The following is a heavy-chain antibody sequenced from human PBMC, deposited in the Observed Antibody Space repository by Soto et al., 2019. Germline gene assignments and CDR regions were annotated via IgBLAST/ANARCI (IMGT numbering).Heavy chain of an antibody. D-gene: IGHD2-21*01. V-gene: IGHV3-53*01. CDR1: GFTVSNNY. Sequence: EVQLVESGGGLIQPGGSLRLSCAASGFTVSNNYMTWVRQAPGKGLEWVSAIYSGGSTYYADSVKGRFTISRDKSKNTLYLQRTSLRAEDAAVYYCAKARSEASGLFDYRGQGSLVTVSS. CDR2: IYSGGST. J-gene: IGHJ4*02. CDR3: AKARSEASGLFDY.